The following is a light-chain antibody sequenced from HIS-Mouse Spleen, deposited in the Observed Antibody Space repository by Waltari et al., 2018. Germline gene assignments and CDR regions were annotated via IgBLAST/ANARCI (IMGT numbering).Light chain of an antibody. CDR1: SSNIGSNT. V-gene: IGLV1-44*01. J-gene: IGLJ3*02. Sequence: QSVLTQPPSASGTPGQRVTISCSGSSSNIGSNTVNWYQQPPGTAPKLLIYSNNQRPSVVPDRFSCSKSGTSASLAISGLQSEDEADYYCAAWDDSLNGWVFGGGTKLTVL. CDR3: AAWDDSLNGWV. CDR2: SNN.